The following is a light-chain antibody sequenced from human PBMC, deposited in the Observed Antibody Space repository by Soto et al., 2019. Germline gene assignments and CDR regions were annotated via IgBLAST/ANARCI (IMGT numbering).Light chain of an antibody. V-gene: IGKV1-5*01. J-gene: IGKJ1*01. Sequence: DIQMTQSPSTLSSSVGDRVAITCGPSQSISSGLAWYQQKPGKAPKPLIYDASSLESGVPSRFSGSGSGTEFTLTISSLQPDDFATYYCQQYNSYSWTFGQGTKVDI. CDR1: QSISSG. CDR2: DAS. CDR3: QQYNSYSWT.